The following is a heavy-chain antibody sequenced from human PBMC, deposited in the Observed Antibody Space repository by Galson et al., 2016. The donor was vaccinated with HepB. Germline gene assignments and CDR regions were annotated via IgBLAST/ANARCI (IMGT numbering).Heavy chain of an antibody. J-gene: IGHJ4*02. CDR3: ARDSTGWNFDY. Sequence: SLRLSCAASGFAFSDYYMNWIRQAPGKGLEWVSYISSGGSTQMYAESVKGRFTISRDNTKNSVYLQMDSLRAEDTALYFCARDSTGWNFDYWGQGALVTVSS. CDR2: ISSGGSTQ. D-gene: IGHD2-8*02. CDR1: GFAFSDYY. V-gene: IGHV3-11*01.